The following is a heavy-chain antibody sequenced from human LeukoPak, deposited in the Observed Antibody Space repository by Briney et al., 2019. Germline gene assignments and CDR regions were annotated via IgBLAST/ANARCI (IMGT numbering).Heavy chain of an antibody. V-gene: IGHV3-23*01. J-gene: IGHJ6*03. Sequence: GGSLRLSCAASGFTFSSYAMSWVRQAPGKGLEWVSAISGSGGSTYYADSVKGRFTISRDNSKNTLYLQMNSLRAEDTAVYYCAREFGAARPGRRYYYYMDVWGKGTTVTVSS. D-gene: IGHD6-6*01. CDR3: AREFGAARPGRRYYYYMDV. CDR1: GFTFSSYA. CDR2: ISGSGGST.